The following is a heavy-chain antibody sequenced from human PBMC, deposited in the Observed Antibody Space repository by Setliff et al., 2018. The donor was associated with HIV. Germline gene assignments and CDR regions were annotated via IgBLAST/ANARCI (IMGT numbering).Heavy chain of an antibody. CDR3: AILPGPNWNDAY. CDR2: IIPILGIA. V-gene: IGHV1-69*10. Sequence: GASVKVSCKASGGTFSSYAISWVRQAPGQGLEWMGGIIPILGIANYAQKFQGRATITTDGSTSTAYMELSRLRSEDTAVYYCAILPGPNWNDAYWGQGALVTVSS. CDR1: GGTFSSYA. D-gene: IGHD1-1*01. J-gene: IGHJ4*02.